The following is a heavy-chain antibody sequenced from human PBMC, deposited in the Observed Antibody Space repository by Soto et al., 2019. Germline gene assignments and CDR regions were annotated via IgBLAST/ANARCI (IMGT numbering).Heavy chain of an antibody. D-gene: IGHD5-12*01. Sequence: PGWSLRLSCAASGFTFSSYAMHWVRQAPGKGLEWVAVISYDGSNKYYADSVKGRFTISRDNSKNTLYLQMNSLRAEDTAVYYCERVGRKMATIQAFDYWGQGTLVTVSS. CDR3: ERVGRKMATIQAFDY. J-gene: IGHJ4*02. V-gene: IGHV3-30-3*01. CDR1: GFTFSSYA. CDR2: ISYDGSNK.